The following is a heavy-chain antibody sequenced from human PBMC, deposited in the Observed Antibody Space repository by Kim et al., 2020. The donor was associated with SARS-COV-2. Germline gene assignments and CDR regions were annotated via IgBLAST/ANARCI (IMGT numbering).Heavy chain of an antibody. CDR3: ATNPRTGSANLFDT. V-gene: IGHV1-3*01. J-gene: IGHJ4*02. D-gene: IGHD1-1*01. Sequence: QEFPGRVTITRDTSASTVYMERSSLRAEDTAVYYCATNPRTGSANLFDTWGQGTLVTVSS.